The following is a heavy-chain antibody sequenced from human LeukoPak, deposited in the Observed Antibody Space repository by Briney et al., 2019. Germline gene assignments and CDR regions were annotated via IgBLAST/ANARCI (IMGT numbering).Heavy chain of an antibody. CDR1: GFTFSSYA. CDR2: ISGSGGST. CDR3: AKPASKNSYGYPKPFDY. D-gene: IGHD5-18*01. V-gene: IGHV3-23*01. J-gene: IGHJ4*02. Sequence: PGGSLRLSCAASGFTFSSYAMSWVRQAPGKGLEWVSAISGSGGSTYYADSVKGRFTISRDNSKNTLYLQMNSLRAEDTAVYYCAKPASKNSYGYPKPFDYWGQGTLVTVSS.